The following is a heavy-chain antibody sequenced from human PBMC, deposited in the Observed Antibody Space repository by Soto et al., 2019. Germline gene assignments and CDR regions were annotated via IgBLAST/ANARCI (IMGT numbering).Heavy chain of an antibody. Sequence: EVQVVESGGGLVKPGGSLRLSCAASGFTFSLYSMNWVRQAPGKGLEWVSSISSTSTYIYSSDSETGRFTISRDNTKNSLYLQMNSLRAEDTAVYYCARGERVGGPRFDYWGQGTLVTVSS. CDR3: ARGERVGGPRFDY. J-gene: IGHJ4*02. CDR1: GFTFSLYS. V-gene: IGHV3-21*01. CDR2: ISSTSTYI. D-gene: IGHD2-15*01.